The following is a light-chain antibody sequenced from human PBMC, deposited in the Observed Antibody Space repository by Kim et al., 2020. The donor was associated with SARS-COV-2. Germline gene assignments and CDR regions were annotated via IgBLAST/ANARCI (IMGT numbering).Light chain of an antibody. V-gene: IGLV2-14*03. CDR2: DVS. Sequence: QSALTQPASVSGSPGQSITISCTGTSSDVGGYNYVSWYQQHPGKAPKLMIFDVSHRPSRISDRFSGSKSGNTASLTISGLQAEDEADYYCSSYTSTNTLVFGTGTKVTVL. CDR1: SSDVGGYNY. J-gene: IGLJ1*01. CDR3: SSYTSTNTLV.